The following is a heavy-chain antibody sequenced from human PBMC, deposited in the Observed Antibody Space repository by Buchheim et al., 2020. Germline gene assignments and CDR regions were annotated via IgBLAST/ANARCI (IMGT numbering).Heavy chain of an antibody. J-gene: IGHJ6*02. D-gene: IGHD6-19*01. CDR3: ARGTNSLYSSGWYRENYYYYGMDV. V-gene: IGHV3-21*01. Sequence: EVQLVESGGGLVKPGGSLRLSCAASGFTFSSYSMNWVRQAPGKGLEWVSSISSSSSYIYYADSVKGRFTISRDNAKNSLYLPMNSLRAEDTAVYYCARGTNSLYSSGWYRENYYYYGMDVWGQGTT. CDR1: GFTFSSYS. CDR2: ISSSSSYI.